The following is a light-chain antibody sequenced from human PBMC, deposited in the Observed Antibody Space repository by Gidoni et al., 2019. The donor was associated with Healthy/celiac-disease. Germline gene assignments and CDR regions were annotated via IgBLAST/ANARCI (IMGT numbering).Light chain of an antibody. CDR2: KAS. V-gene: IGKV1-5*03. J-gene: IGKJ2*01. CDR1: QSISSW. CDR3: QQYNSL. Sequence: DIQMTQSPSTLSASVGDRVTITCRASQSISSWLAWYQQKPGKAPKLLIYKASSLESGVPSRCSGSGSGTEFTLTISSLQPDDFATYYCQQYNSLFGQGTKLEIK.